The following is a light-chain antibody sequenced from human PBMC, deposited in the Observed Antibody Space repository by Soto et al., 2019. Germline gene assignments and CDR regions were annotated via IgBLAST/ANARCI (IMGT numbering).Light chain of an antibody. V-gene: IGKV3-11*01. CDR3: QQRTTWPPVT. CDR2: AAS. J-gene: IGKJ5*01. Sequence: EIVLTQSPATLSLSPGEGATLSCRASQSVTTYLAWYQQKPGQAPRLLTYAASTRAPGIPARFSGSGSATDFTLTISSLEPEDCAVYYCQQRTTWPPVTFGQGTRLEIK. CDR1: QSVTTY.